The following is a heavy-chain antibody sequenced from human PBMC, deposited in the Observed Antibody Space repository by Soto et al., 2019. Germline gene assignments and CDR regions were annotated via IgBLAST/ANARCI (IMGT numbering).Heavy chain of an antibody. CDR2: ISWNSGSI. D-gene: IGHD6-6*01. V-gene: IGHV3-9*01. J-gene: IGHJ6*02. Sequence: GGSLRLSCAASGFTFDDYAMHWVRQAPGKGLEWVSGISWNSGSIGYADSVKGRFTISRDNAKNSLYLQMNSLRAEDTALYYCAKEQLVRRYYYGMDVWGQGTTVTVSS. CDR1: GFTFDDYA. CDR3: AKEQLVRRYYYGMDV.